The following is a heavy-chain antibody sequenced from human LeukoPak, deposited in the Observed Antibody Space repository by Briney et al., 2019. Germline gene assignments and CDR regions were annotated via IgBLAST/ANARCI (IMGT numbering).Heavy chain of an antibody. J-gene: IGHJ6*03. Sequence: ASVKVSCKTSGFTFTGYYIHWVRQAPGQRPEWMGWINPNSGGTNYAQKFQGRVTMTRDTSISTAYMELSRLRSDDTAVYYCARDYIVVVPAATNPEYYYYMDVWGKGTTVTVSS. CDR2: INPNSGGT. CDR1: GFTFTGYY. V-gene: IGHV1-2*02. CDR3: ARDYIVVVPAATNPEYYYYMDV. D-gene: IGHD2-2*01.